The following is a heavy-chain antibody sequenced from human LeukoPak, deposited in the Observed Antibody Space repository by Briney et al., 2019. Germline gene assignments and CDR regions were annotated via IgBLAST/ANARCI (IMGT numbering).Heavy chain of an antibody. CDR1: GFTFSSCA. J-gene: IGHJ4*02. V-gene: IGHV3-23*01. CDR3: AKDAGASDTAMVLGLFDY. Sequence: GSLRLSCAASGFTFSSCAMSWVRRAPGKGLEWVSAISGSGGSTYYADSVKGRFTISRDNSKNTLYLQMISLRAEDTAVYYCAKDAGASDTAMVLGLFDYWGQGTLVALSS. CDR2: ISGSGGST. D-gene: IGHD5-18*01.